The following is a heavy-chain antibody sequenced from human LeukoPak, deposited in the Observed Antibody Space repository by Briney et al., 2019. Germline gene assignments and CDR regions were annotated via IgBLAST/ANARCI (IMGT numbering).Heavy chain of an antibody. V-gene: IGHV3-23*01. J-gene: IGHJ4*02. CDR1: GFTFSSYG. Sequence: PGGSLRLPCAASGFTFSSYGMSWGRQAPGKGLEWVSAISGSGGSTYYADSVKSRFTISRDNSKNTLYLQMNSLRAEDTAVYYCAKDGKTRNWNYFQAKPVYWGQGTLVTVSS. CDR3: AKDGKTRNWNYFQAKPVY. D-gene: IGHD1-7*01. CDR2: ISGSGGST.